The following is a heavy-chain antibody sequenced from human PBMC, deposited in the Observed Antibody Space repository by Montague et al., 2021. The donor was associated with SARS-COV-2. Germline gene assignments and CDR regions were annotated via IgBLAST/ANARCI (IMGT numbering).Heavy chain of an antibody. J-gene: IGHJ6*03. CDR1: GGSISSVGYY. Sequence: TLSLTCPVSGGSISSVGYYWSWIRQHPGKGLEWIGYIYYSGITYYNPSLKSRVTISVDTSKNQFSLKLSSVTAADTAVYYCASTYGGNLGYYYYYMDVWGKGTTVTVSS. D-gene: IGHD4-23*01. V-gene: IGHV4-31*03. CDR2: IYYSGIT. CDR3: ASTYGGNLGYYYYYMDV.